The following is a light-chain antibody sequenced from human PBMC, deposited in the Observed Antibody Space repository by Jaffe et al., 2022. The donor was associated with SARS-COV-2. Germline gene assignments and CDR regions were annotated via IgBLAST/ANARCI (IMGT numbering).Light chain of an antibody. J-gene: IGKJ1*01. V-gene: IGKV1-39*01. CDR1: QSISTH. Sequence: DIQMTHSPSSLSASVGDRVTITCRASQSISTHLNWYQKKPGKAPKTLIYAASRLQSGVSSRFSGSGSGTEFSLTISSLQPEDFATYYCQQSYSYPWTFGQGTKVEIK. CDR3: QQSYSYPWT. CDR2: AAS.